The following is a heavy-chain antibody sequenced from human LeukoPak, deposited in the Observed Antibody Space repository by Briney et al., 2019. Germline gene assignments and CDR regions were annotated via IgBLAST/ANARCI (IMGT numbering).Heavy chain of an antibody. V-gene: IGHV3-15*04. CDR1: RITIRDAW. J-gene: IGHJ4*02. Sequence: GGSLRLSCAASRITIRDAWVSWVRQDPGRGLEWIARIARETDGRTTDYGAPEKGRFIISRDDSKSMVYLQMNNLKNEDTAIYYCATGGHYFGDWGPGTLVTVSS. CDR2: IARETDGRTT. CDR3: ATGGHYFGD.